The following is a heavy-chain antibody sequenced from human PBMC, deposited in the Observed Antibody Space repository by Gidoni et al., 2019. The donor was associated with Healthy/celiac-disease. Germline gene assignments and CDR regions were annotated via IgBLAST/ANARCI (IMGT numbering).Heavy chain of an antibody. CDR3: AKDSLPSGTGYCSSTSCFDYYYYGMDV. CDR1: GFTFSSYG. D-gene: IGHD2-2*01. J-gene: IGHJ6*02. V-gene: IGHV3-30*18. CDR2: ISYDGSNK. Sequence: QVQLVESGGGVVQPGRSLRLSCAASGFTFSSYGLHLVRQAPGTGLEWVAVISYDGSNKYYADSVKGRFTISRDNSKNTLYLQMNSLRAEDTAVYYCAKDSLPSGTGYCSSTSCFDYYYYGMDVWGQGTTVTVSS.